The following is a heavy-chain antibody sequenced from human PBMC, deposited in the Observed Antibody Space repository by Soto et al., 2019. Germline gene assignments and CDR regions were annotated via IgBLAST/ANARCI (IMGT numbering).Heavy chain of an antibody. CDR1: GYTFTSYG. Sequence: ASVKVSCKASGYTFTSYGISWVRQAPGQGLEWMGWISAYNGNTNYAQKLQGRVTMTTDTSTSTAYMELRSLRSDDTAVYYCARTYDFWSGYYSSGFDYYYGMDVWGQGTTVTVSS. J-gene: IGHJ6*02. CDR3: ARTYDFWSGYYSSGFDYYYGMDV. D-gene: IGHD3-3*01. V-gene: IGHV1-18*01. CDR2: ISAYNGNT.